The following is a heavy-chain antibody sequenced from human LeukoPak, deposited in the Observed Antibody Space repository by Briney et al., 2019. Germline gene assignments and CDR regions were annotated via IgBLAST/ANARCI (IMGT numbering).Heavy chain of an antibody. CDR3: ARDNSSYYYYYMDV. D-gene: IGHD1-1*01. Sequence: SETLSLTCTVSGGSISSYYWSWIRQPAGKGPEWIGRIYTSGSTNYNASLKSRVSMSVDTSKNQFSLKLSSVTAADTAVYYCARDNSSYYYYYMDVWGKGTTVTVSS. CDR2: IYTSGST. J-gene: IGHJ6*03. CDR1: GGSISSYY. V-gene: IGHV4-4*07.